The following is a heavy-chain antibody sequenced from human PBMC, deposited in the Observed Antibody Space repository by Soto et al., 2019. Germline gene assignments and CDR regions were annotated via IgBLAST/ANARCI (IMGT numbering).Heavy chain of an antibody. CDR1: GGTFSSYA. D-gene: IGHD1-26*01. CDR3: ARGVTAGVDY. Sequence: ASVKVSCKASGGTFSSYATSWVRQAPGQGLEWMGWMEPSSGRTGYAQKFQGRVTMTRDTSINTAYMELSSLTSDDTAFYYCARGVTAGVDYWGQGTLVTVSS. J-gene: IGHJ4*02. V-gene: IGHV1-8*02. CDR2: MEPSSGRT.